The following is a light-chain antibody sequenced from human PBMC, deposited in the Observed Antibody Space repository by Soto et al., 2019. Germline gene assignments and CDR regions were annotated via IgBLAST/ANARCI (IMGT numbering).Light chain of an antibody. V-gene: IGLV2-14*01. J-gene: IGLJ2*01. Sequence: QSALTQPASVSGSPGQSITISCTGTSSDVGGYNYVSWYQQHPAKAPKLMIYEVNNRPSGVSNRFSGSKSGNTASLTISGLQAEDEADYFCSSYTSSSSPVVFGGGTKVTVL. CDR3: SSYTSSSSPVV. CDR1: SSDVGGYNY. CDR2: EVN.